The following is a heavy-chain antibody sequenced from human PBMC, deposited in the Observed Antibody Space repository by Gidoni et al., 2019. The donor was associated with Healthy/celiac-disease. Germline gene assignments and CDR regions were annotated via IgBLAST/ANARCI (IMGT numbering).Heavy chain of an antibody. CDR1: GFTFSSYA. CDR2: ISYDGSNK. V-gene: IGHV3-30-3*01. CDR3: ARDLLKGYSSGWYELGYFDY. J-gene: IGHJ4*02. Sequence: QVQLVESGGGVVQPGRSLRLSCAASGFTFSSYAMHWVRQAPGKGLEWVAVISYDGSNKYYADSVKGRFTISRDNSKNTLYLQMNSLRAEDTAVYYCARDLLKGYSSGWYELGYFDYWGQGTLVTVSS. D-gene: IGHD6-19*01.